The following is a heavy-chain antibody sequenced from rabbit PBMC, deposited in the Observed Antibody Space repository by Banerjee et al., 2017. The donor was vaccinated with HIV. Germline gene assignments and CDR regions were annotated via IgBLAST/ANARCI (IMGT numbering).Heavy chain of an antibody. D-gene: IGHD6-1*01. Sequence: QEQLEESGGDLVKPEGSLTLTCTASGFSFSKNYVMCWVRQAPGKGPEWIACIDAGSTGNTYYVSWAKGRFTISRTSSTTVTLQMTSLTAADTATYFCARSGAGVSGYAYEDTRLELWGPGTLVTVS. J-gene: IGHJ3*01. CDR1: GFSFSKNYV. CDR2: IDAGSTGNT. CDR3: ARSGAGVSGYAYEDTRLEL. V-gene: IGHV1S45*01.